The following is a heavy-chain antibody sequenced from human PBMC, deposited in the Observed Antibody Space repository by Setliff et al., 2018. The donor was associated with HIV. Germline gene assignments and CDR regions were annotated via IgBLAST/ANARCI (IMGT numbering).Heavy chain of an antibody. D-gene: IGHD2-2*01. V-gene: IGHV4-38-2*02. Sequence: SETLSLTCSVSGYSITSGYFWAWVRQPPGKGLEWIGSIFHSGTTYYNPSLKSRVTMSVDTSENQFSLKLRSVTAAETAVYYCARRPPRYCSSISCYRDWFDPWGQGTLVTVSS. CDR1: GYSITSGYF. J-gene: IGHJ5*02. CDR2: IFHSGTT. CDR3: ARRPPRYCSSISCYRDWFDP.